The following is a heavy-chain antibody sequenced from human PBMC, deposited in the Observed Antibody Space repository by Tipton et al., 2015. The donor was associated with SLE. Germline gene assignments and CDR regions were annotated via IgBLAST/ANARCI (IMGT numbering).Heavy chain of an antibody. CDR3: ARSYDSSGSAGY. CDR2: INHSGST. V-gene: IGHV4-34*09. D-gene: IGHD3-22*01. Sequence: TLSLTCAVYGGSFSGYYWSWIRQPPGKGLEWIGEINHSGSTNYNPSPKSRVTISVDTSKNQFSLKLSSVTAADTAVYYCARSYDSSGSAGYWGQGTLVTVSS. CDR1: GGSFSGYY. J-gene: IGHJ4*02.